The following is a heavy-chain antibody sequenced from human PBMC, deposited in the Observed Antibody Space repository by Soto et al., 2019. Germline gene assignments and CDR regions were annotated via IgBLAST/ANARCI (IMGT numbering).Heavy chain of an antibody. Sequence: QVQLQESGPGLVKPSETLSLTCTVSGGSIRSYYWSWIRQPPGKGLECIGYIYYSGSTNYNPSLKSRVTISVDTSKNQFSLKLSSVTAADTAIYYCARNYGDYVDYWGQGTQVTVSS. D-gene: IGHD4-17*01. CDR2: IYYSGST. CDR1: GGSIRSYY. V-gene: IGHV4-59*08. CDR3: ARNYGDYVDY. J-gene: IGHJ4*02.